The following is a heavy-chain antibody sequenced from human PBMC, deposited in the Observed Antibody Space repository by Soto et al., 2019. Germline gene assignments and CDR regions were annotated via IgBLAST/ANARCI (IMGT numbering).Heavy chain of an antibody. J-gene: IGHJ6*02. D-gene: IGHD3-3*01. CDR1: GGTFSSYA. CDR3: SKGVWSGYYTDYYYGMDV. CDR2: IIPIFGTA. V-gene: IGHV1-69*13. Sequence: ASVKVSCKASGGTFSSYAISWVRQAPGQGLEWMGGIIPIFGTANYAQKFQGRVTITADESTSTAYMELSSLRSEDTAVYYCSKGVWSGYYTDYYYGMDVWGQGTTVTVSS.